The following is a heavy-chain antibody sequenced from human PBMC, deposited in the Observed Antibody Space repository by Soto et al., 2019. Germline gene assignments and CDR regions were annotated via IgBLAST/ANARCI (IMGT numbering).Heavy chain of an antibody. CDR2: IYYSGST. Sequence: QLQLQESGPGLVKPSETLSLTCTVSGGSISSSSYYWGWIRQPPGKGLEWMGSIYYSGSTYYNPSLRSRVNISVDTSKNQFSLKLSSVTAADTAVYYCARRLYYDSSGFEGGGMDVWGQGTTVTVSS. CDR1: GGSISSSSYY. CDR3: ARRLYYDSSGFEGGGMDV. J-gene: IGHJ6*02. D-gene: IGHD3-22*01. V-gene: IGHV4-39*01.